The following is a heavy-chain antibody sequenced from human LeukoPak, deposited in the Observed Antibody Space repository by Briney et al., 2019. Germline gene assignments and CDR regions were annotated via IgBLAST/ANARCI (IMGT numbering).Heavy chain of an antibody. Sequence: GGSLRLSCAASGFTFSSFNMNWVRQAPGKAMERVSSITISGTHIFYADSVRGRFPNSRDNAKNSLYLQIDSLGPDDTAVYYCATGPNGDHNTGGQGTLVTVSS. CDR2: ITISGTHI. J-gene: IGHJ4*02. CDR1: GFTFSSFN. V-gene: IGHV3-21*01. CDR3: ATGPNGDHNT. D-gene: IGHD2-8*01.